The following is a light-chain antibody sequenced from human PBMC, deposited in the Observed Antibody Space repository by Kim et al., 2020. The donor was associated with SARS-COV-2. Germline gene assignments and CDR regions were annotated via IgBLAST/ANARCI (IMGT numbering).Light chain of an antibody. J-gene: IGLJ3*02. Sequence: SSELTQDPAVSVALGQTVRITCQGDSLRRFYASWYQQKPGQAPVLVIYGKTNRPSGIPDRFSGSSSGNTASLTITGAQAEDEADYCCNSRDSTDNHWVFGGGTKLTVL. CDR3: NSRDSTDNHWV. CDR1: SLRRFY. CDR2: GKT. V-gene: IGLV3-19*01.